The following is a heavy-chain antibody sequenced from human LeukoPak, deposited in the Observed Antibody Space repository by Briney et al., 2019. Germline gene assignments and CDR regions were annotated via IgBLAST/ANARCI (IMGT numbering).Heavy chain of an antibody. CDR2: IYYSGST. CDR1: GGSISSYY. Sequence: PSEILSLTCTVSGGSISSYYWSWIRQPPGKGLEWIGYIYYSGSTNYNPSLKSRVTISVDTSKNQFSLKLSSVTAADTAVYYCARGTGGYYYWGQGTLVTVSS. CDR3: ARGTGGYYY. D-gene: IGHD1-1*01. V-gene: IGHV4-59*01. J-gene: IGHJ4*02.